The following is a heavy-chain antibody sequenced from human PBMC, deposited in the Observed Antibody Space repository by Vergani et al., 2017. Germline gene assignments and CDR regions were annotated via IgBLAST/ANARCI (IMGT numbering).Heavy chain of an antibody. CDR2: IWYDGSNK. J-gene: IGHJ3*02. CDR1: GFTFSSYG. CDR3: ARDGTVVVAHAFDI. V-gene: IGHV3-33*01. D-gene: IGHD3-22*01. Sequence: QVQLVESGGGVVQPGRSLRLSCAASGFTFSSYGMHWVRPAPGKGLEWVAVIWYDGSNKYYADSVKGRFTISRDNSKNTLYLQMNSLRAEDTAVYYCARDGTVVVAHAFDIWGQGTMVTVSS.